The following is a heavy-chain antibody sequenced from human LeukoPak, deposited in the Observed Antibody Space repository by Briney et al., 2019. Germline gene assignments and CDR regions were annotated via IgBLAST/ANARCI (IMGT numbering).Heavy chain of an antibody. CDR2: LSAYNGDT. J-gene: IGHJ6*03. Sequence: ASVKVSCKASGYTFTSYGISWVRQAPGQGLEWMGWLSAYNGDTHYAQKVQGRVTMTTDTSTSTAYMELRSLRSDDTAVYYCARDRGVDYCSGGSCSHYYYYMDVWGKGTTVTISS. CDR1: GYTFTSYG. CDR3: ARDRGVDYCSGGSCSHYYYYMDV. V-gene: IGHV1-18*01. D-gene: IGHD2-15*01.